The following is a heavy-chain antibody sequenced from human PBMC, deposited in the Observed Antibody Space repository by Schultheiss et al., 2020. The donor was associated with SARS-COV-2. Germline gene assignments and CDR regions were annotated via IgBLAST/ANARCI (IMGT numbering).Heavy chain of an antibody. D-gene: IGHD3-22*01. CDR3: ARDLDSSAWNGADT. J-gene: IGHJ5*02. V-gene: IGHV3-21*01. CDR1: GFTVSSNY. CDR2: ISSSSSYI. Sequence: GESLKISCAASGFTVSSNYMSWVRQAPGKGLEWVSSISSSSSYIYYADSVKGRFTISRDNAKNSLYLQMNSLRAEDTAVYYCARDLDSSAWNGADTRGQGTLVTVSS.